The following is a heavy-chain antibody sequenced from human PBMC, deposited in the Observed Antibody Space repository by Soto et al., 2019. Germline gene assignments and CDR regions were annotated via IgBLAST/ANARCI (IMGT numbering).Heavy chain of an antibody. CDR3: ARMVAKMGGMDV. CDR1: GYTFTSYA. J-gene: IGHJ6*02. D-gene: IGHD2-15*01. V-gene: IGHV1-3*01. CDR2: INAGSGNT. Sequence: QVQLVQSGAEVKKPGASVKVSCKASGYTFTSYAMHWVRQAPGQRLEWMGWINAGSGNTKYSQKFQGRVTITRDTSASTAYMELSSLRSEDTAVYYCARMVAKMGGMDVWGQGTTVTVSS.